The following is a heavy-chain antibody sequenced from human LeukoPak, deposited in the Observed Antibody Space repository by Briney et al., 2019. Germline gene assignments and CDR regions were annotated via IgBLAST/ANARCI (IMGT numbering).Heavy chain of an antibody. Sequence: GASVKVSCKASGYTFTDSYVHWVRQAPGQVLEWMGLIDPDGGNTNYAQNFQGRVTLARDTSTSTLYMELSSLRSEDTAIYYCARIRDGYNDAYDLWGQGTVVTVPS. J-gene: IGHJ3*01. CDR3: ARIRDGYNDAYDL. V-gene: IGHV1-46*01. CDR1: GYTFTDSY. CDR2: IDPDGGNT. D-gene: IGHD5-24*01.